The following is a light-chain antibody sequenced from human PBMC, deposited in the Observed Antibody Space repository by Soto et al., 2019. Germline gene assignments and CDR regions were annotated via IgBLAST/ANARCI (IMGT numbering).Light chain of an antibody. Sequence: AIQMTQSPSSLSASVGDRVTITCRASQGIRNDLGWYQQKPGNAPKLLIYAASSLQSGVPSRFSGSGSGTDFTLTISSLQPEDFAVYYCQQRSNWPRITFGQGTRLEI. V-gene: IGKV1-6*01. CDR1: QGIRND. CDR2: AAS. CDR3: QQRSNWPRIT. J-gene: IGKJ5*01.